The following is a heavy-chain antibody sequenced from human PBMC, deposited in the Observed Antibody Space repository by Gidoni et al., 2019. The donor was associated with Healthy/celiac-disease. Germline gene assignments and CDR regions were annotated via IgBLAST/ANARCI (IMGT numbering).Heavy chain of an antibody. D-gene: IGHD1-20*01. V-gene: IGHV3-21*01. CDR3: ARQIWDPYNWNYFDY. Sequence: EVQLVESGGGLVKPGGSLRLSCAASGFTFSRYSMNWVRQAPGKGLDWVSSISSSSSYIYYAYSVKGRFTISRDNAKNSLYLQMNSLRAEDTAVYYCARQIWDPYNWNYFDYWGQGTLVTVSS. CDR1: GFTFSRYS. CDR2: ISSSSSYI. J-gene: IGHJ4*02.